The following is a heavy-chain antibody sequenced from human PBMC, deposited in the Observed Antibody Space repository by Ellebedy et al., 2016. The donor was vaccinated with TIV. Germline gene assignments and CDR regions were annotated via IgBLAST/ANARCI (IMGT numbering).Heavy chain of an antibody. CDR2: IRGSGGGT. V-gene: IGHV3-23*01. CDR1: GFTFSSYA. J-gene: IGHJ4*02. CDR3: AKARGKWELPLDY. Sequence: GESLKISCAASGFTFSSYAMSWVRQAPGKGLEWFSVIRGSGGGTYYADSVKGRFTISRDNSKNTLYLQMNSLRAEDTAVYYCAKARGKWELPLDYWGQGTLVTVSS. D-gene: IGHD1-26*01.